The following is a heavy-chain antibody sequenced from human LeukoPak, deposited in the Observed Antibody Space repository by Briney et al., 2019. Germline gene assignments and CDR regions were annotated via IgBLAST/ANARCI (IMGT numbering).Heavy chain of an antibody. Sequence: GRSLRLSCAASGFTFSSYGMHWVRQAPGKGLEWVAVISYDGSNKYYADSVKGRFTISRDNSKNTLYLQMNSLRAEDTAVYYCAKSQDRLYSDYWGQGTLVTVSS. CDR2: ISYDGSNK. V-gene: IGHV3-30*18. CDR3: AKSQDRLYSDY. CDR1: GFTFSSYG. J-gene: IGHJ4*02. D-gene: IGHD2-2*02.